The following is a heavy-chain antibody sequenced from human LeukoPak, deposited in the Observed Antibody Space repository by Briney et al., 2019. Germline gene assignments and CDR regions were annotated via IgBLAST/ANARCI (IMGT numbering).Heavy chain of an antibody. CDR2: INGNGDST. CDR1: GCTFSGFS. D-gene: IGHD2/OR15-2a*01. CDR3: ARIGLENFYDL. V-gene: IGHV3-64*02. J-gene: IGHJ5*02. Sequence: GGSLRLSCAASGCTFSGFSMHWVRQAPGKGLEYVSAINGNGDSTFYADSVKGRFTISRDNSKNTVYLQMGSLRGDDMAMYFCARIGLENFYDLWGQGTLVTVSS.